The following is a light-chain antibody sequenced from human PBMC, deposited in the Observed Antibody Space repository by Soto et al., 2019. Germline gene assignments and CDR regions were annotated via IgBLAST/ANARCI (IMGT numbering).Light chain of an antibody. V-gene: IGLV3-21*02. CDR3: QVWDTGSDHVV. CDR1: NIGSKS. Sequence: VLSQPPSVSVAPGQTARITCGGNNIGSKSVHWYQQKPGQAPVLVVYDDSDRPSGIPVRFSCSNSGNTATLTISRVEAGDEADYYCQVWDTGSDHVVFGGGTKLTVL. CDR2: DDS. J-gene: IGLJ2*01.